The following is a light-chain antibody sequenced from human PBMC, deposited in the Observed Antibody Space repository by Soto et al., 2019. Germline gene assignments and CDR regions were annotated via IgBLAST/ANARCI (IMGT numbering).Light chain of an antibody. CDR2: DDS. CDR3: QVWDSVV. J-gene: IGLJ2*01. CDR1: NIGSKS. Sequence: SYELTQPPSVSVAPGQTARITGGGTNIGSKSVHWYQQQPGQAPVLVVYDDSDRRSGIPEGFSGYNSGNTATRTISRVEAGDEADYYFQVWDSVVFGGGTKLPVL. V-gene: IGLV3-21*02.